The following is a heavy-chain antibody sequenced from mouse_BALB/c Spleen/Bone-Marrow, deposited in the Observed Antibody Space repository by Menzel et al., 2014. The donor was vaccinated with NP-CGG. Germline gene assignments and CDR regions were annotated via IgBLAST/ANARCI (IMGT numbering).Heavy chain of an antibody. Sequence: VQLQQSGAELMKPGASVKISCKATGYTFGSYWIEWVKQRPGHGLEWIGEILPGSGSTNYNEKFKGKATFTADTSSNTAYMQLSSLTSEDSAVYYCARWVPYWEFAYWGQGTLVTVSA. D-gene: IGHD4-1*01. J-gene: IGHJ3*01. CDR3: ARWVPYWEFAY. CDR1: GYTFGSYW. CDR2: ILPGSGST. V-gene: IGHV1-9*01.